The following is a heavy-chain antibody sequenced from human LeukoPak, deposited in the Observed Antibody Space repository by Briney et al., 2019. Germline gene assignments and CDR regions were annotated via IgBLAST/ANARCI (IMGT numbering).Heavy chain of an antibody. CDR3: ARGAAVTPRSADHIPWGY. J-gene: IGHJ4*02. CDR2: INPTSDTT. Sequence: GASVKVSCKASGYTFTGYYMHWVRQAPGQGLEWMGWINPTSDTTNSAPKFEGRVTMTRDTSITTVYMQLSRLTSDDTAVYYCARGAAVTPRSADHIPWGYWGQGTLVTVSS. D-gene: IGHD2-21*02. V-gene: IGHV1-2*02. CDR1: GYTFTGYY.